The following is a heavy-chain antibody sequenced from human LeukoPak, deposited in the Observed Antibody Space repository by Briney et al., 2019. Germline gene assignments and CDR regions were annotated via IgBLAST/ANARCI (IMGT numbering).Heavy chain of an antibody. J-gene: IGHJ5*02. D-gene: IGHD3-10*01. CDR2: ISSSSSTI. Sequence: GGSLRLSCAASGFTFSSYSMNWVRQAPGKGLEWVSYISSSSSTIYYADSVKGRFTISRDNAKNSLYLQMNSLRDEDTAVYYCARDREGGPTLTLTETITGKLGNWFDPWGQGTLVTVSS. CDR1: GFTFSSYS. V-gene: IGHV3-48*02. CDR3: ARDREGGPTLTLTETITGKLGNWFDP.